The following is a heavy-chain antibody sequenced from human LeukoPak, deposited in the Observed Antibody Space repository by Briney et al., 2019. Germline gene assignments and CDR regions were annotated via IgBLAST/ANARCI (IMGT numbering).Heavy chain of an antibody. Sequence: SEALSLTCTVSGGSISSYYWSWIRQPPGKGLEWIGYIYYSGSTNYNPSLKSRVTMSVDTSKNQFSLKLSSVTAADTAVYYCARHNSMTTVIDYWGQGTLVTVSS. D-gene: IGHD4-17*01. CDR3: ARHNSMTTVIDY. J-gene: IGHJ4*02. CDR1: GGSISSYY. V-gene: IGHV4-59*08. CDR2: IYYSGST.